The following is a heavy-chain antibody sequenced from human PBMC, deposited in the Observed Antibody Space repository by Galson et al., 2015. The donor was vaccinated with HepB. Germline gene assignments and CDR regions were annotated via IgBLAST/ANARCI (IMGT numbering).Heavy chain of an antibody. V-gene: IGHV1-69*08. Sequence: SVKVSCKASAGTFSSYPITWVRQAPGQGLEWLGRIIPLLGTTKYSQKSQDRVTITADKSTGTAYMELTDLTSEDTAIYYCARVGGRGHTFDYWGQGTQVTVSS. CDR1: AGTFSSYP. J-gene: IGHJ4*02. CDR2: IIPLLGTT. D-gene: IGHD2-15*01. CDR3: ARVGGRGHTFDY.